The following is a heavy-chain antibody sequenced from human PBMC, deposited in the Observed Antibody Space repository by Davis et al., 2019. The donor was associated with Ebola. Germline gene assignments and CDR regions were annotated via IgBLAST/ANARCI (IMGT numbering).Heavy chain of an antibody. CDR1: GFTFSSYA. J-gene: IGHJ4*02. CDR3: ARHSSSSAAPFDY. Sequence: GGSLRLSCAASGFTFSSYAMSWVRQAPGKRLEWVAVISYDGSNKYYADSVKGRFTISRDNSKNTLYLQMNSLRAEDTAVYYCARHSSSSAAPFDYWGQGTLVTVSS. V-gene: IGHV3-30*03. D-gene: IGHD6-6*01. CDR2: ISYDGSNK.